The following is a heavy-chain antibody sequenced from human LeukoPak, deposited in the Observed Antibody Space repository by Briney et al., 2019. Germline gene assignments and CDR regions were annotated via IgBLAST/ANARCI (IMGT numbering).Heavy chain of an antibody. J-gene: IGHJ4*02. CDR1: GFTFSSYA. CDR3: ASSTMVTTAFDY. D-gene: IGHD4-17*01. CDR2: ISYDGNYK. Sequence: GGSLRLSCAASGFTFSSYAMHWVRQAPGKGLEWVAVISYDGNYKYHADSVKGRFTISRDNSKNTLYVQMNSLRTEDTAVYYCASSTMVTTAFDYWGQGTLVTVSS. V-gene: IGHV3-30-3*01.